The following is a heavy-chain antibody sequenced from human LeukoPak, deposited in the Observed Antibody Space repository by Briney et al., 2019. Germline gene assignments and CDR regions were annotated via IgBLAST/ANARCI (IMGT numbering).Heavy chain of an antibody. CDR1: GGTFSSYA. CDR3: ARDGDYYGSGNFDY. D-gene: IGHD3-10*01. Sequence: SVKVSCKASGGTFSSYAISWVRQAPGQGLEWMGRIIPILGIANYAQKFQGRVTITTDKSTSTAYMELSSLKSEDTAVYYCARDGDYYGSGNFDYWGQGTLVTVSS. J-gene: IGHJ4*02. CDR2: IIPILGIA. V-gene: IGHV1-69*04.